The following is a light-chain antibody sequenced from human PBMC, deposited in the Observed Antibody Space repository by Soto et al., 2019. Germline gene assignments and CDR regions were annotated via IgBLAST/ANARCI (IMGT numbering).Light chain of an antibody. CDR1: QSLLYRSKNKDY. J-gene: IGKJ1*01. V-gene: IGKV4-1*01. Sequence: DIIMTQSPESLAVSLGERATINCKSSQSLLYRSKNKDYLAWYQQKPGQPPRLLIYWASTRESGVSDRFSGSGSGTDFTLTVTGMQAEDVAVYYCQQYFNTPWTFGQGTKVEIK. CDR2: WAS. CDR3: QQYFNTPWT.